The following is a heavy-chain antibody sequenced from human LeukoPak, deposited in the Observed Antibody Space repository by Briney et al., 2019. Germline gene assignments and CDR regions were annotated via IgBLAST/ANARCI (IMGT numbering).Heavy chain of an antibody. J-gene: IGHJ4*02. Sequence: PGGSLRLSCAASGFTFSSYAMHWVRQAPGKGLEWVAVISYDGSNKYYADSVKGRFTISRDNAKNSLYLQMNSLRAEDTAVYYCARAIAAHASDYWGQGTLVTVSS. CDR3: ARAIAAHASDY. CDR1: GFTFSSYA. D-gene: IGHD6-6*01. CDR2: ISYDGSNK. V-gene: IGHV3-30*04.